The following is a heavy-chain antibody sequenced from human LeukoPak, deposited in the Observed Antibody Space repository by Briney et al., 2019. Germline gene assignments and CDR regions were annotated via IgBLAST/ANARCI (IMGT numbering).Heavy chain of an antibody. Sequence: GGSLRLSCAASGFTFSSYWMSWVRQAPGKGLEWVANIKQDGSEKYYVDSVKGRFTISRDNAKNSLHLQMNSLRAEDTAVYYCAREEWSYYGSFDYWGQGTLVTVSS. CDR1: GFTFSSYW. J-gene: IGHJ4*02. D-gene: IGHD1-26*01. CDR2: IKQDGSEK. V-gene: IGHV3-7*03. CDR3: AREEWSYYGSFDY.